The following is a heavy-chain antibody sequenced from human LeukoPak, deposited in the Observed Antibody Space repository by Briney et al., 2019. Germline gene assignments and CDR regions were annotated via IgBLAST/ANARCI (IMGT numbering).Heavy chain of an antibody. V-gene: IGHV1-46*01. CDR1: GYTFTSYY. CDR3: ARSYYYGSGSYYPDAFDI. CDR2: INPSGGST. D-gene: IGHD3-10*01. J-gene: IGHJ3*02. Sequence: ASVKVSCKASGYTFTSYYMHWVRQAPGQGLEWMGIINPSGGSTSYAQKFQGRVTMTRDTSTSTVYMELSSLRSEDTAVYYCARSYYYGSGSYYPDAFDIWGQGTMVTVSS.